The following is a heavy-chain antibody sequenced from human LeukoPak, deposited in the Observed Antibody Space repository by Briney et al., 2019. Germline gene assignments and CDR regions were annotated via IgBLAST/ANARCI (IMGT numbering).Heavy chain of an antibody. J-gene: IGHJ4*02. Sequence: GGSLRLSCAASRFTFSTYAMHWVRQAPGKGLEWVAVISYDGSNKYYADSVKGRFTISRDISNNTLCLQMNSLRAEDTAVYYCAKDGEAYCGGDCSGYYFVYWGQGTLVTVSS. CDR1: RFTFSTYA. D-gene: IGHD2-21*02. CDR2: ISYDGSNK. CDR3: AKDGEAYCGGDCSGYYFVY. V-gene: IGHV3-30-3*01.